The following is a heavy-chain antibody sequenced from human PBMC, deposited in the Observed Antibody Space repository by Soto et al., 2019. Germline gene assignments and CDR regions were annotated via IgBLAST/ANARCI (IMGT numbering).Heavy chain of an antibody. CDR3: AKDGNPIPYLTGYYRLGWFDP. CDR1: GFTFSSYD. D-gene: IGHD3-9*01. V-gene: IGHV3-13*05. Sequence: GGSLRLSCAASGFTFSSYDMHWVRQAPGKGLEWVSAIGTAGDPYYPGSVKGRFTISRENAKNSLYLQMNSLRAEDTAVYYCAKDGNPIPYLTGYYRLGWFDPWGQGTLVTVSS. CDR2: IGTAGDP. J-gene: IGHJ5*02.